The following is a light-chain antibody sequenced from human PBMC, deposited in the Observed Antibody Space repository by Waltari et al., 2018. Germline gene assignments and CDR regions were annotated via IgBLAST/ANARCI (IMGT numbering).Light chain of an antibody. CDR2: KVS. CDR1: QSLLHSDGNTY. J-gene: IGKJ4*01. Sequence: DVVMTQSPLSLPVTLGQPASISCRSSQSLLHSDGNTYLNWFHQRPGQSQRRLIYKVSTRDSGVSDRFSGSGSGTDFTLKISRVEAEDVGVYYCMQGTHWPLNFGGGTKVEIK. CDR3: MQGTHWPLN. V-gene: IGKV2-30*02.